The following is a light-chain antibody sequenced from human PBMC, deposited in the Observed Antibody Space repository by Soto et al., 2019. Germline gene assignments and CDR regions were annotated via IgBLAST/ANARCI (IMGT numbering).Light chain of an antibody. CDR1: QSVSGTY. V-gene: IGKV3-20*01. CDR3: QHYGISPPWT. CDR2: GAS. Sequence: EIVLTQSPGTLSLSPGERATLSCRASQSVSGTYLAWYQQKPGRAPRVLIYGASNRAAGIPDRFSGSGSGTAFTLTISRLEPEDFAVYYCQHYGISPPWTFGQGTKVDIK. J-gene: IGKJ1*01.